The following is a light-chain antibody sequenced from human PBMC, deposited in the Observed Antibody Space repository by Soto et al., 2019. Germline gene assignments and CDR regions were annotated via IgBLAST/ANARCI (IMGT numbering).Light chain of an antibody. J-gene: IGLJ1*01. CDR1: SGDIGTYNL. Sequence: QSALTQPASVSGSPGQSITVSCFGTSGDIGTYNLVSWYQQYPGKAPKLMIFEVNKRPSGVSNRFSGSKSGNTASLTISGLQGEDEADYYCCSYVGATTYVFGTGTKLTVL. CDR3: CSYVGATTYV. CDR2: EVN. V-gene: IGLV2-23*02.